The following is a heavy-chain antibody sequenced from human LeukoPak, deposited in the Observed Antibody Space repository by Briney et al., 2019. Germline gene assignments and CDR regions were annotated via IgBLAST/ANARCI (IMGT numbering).Heavy chain of an antibody. CDR2: IIPILGIA. Sequence: SVTVSCKASGGTFSSYAISWARQAPGQGLEWMGRIIPILGIANYAQKFQGRVTITADKSTSTAYMELSSLRSEDTAVYYCASEAGYSSGWYVAGFDYWGQGTLVTVSS. CDR3: ASEAGYSSGWYVAGFDY. D-gene: IGHD6-19*01. J-gene: IGHJ4*02. V-gene: IGHV1-69*04. CDR1: GGTFSSYA.